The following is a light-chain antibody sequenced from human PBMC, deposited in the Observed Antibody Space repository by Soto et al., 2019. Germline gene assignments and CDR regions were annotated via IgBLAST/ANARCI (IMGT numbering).Light chain of an antibody. J-gene: IGKJ2*01. V-gene: IGKV3-20*01. Sequence: EIVLTQSPGTLSLSPGERATLSCRASQSISSSYLAWYQQKPGQAPRLLIYGASSRATGIPDRFSGSGSGTDFTLTISRLEPEDFAVYYCQQYGSSPPLYTFGLGTKLETK. CDR3: QQYGSSPPLYT. CDR1: QSISSSY. CDR2: GAS.